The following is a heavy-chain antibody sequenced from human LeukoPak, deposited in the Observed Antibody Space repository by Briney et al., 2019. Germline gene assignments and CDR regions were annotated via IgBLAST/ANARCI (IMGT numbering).Heavy chain of an antibody. CDR1: GFTFSSYG. CDR2: LSGSGSNT. V-gene: IGHV3-23*01. J-gene: IGHJ4*02. D-gene: IGHD6-13*01. Sequence: GGSLRLSCAASGFTFSSYGMSWVRQAPGKGLEWASGLSGSGSNTYYADSVKGRFTISRDNSKNTLYLQMNSLRAEDTAVYYCTKGLNKGYSSSWYWFDYWGQGTLVTVSS. CDR3: TKGLNKGYSSSWYWFDY.